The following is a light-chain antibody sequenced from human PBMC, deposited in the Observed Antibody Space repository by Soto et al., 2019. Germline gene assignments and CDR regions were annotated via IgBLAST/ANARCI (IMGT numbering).Light chain of an antibody. Sequence: SEVTRVGYVCGSRWRSHPYKYNETSSEVVGYNYVSWYQQHPGKAPKFMIYDVSNRPSGVSNRFSGSKSGNTASLTISGLQAEYEADNYCYSYTTSNTRQIVFVPVTKVTVL. V-gene: IGLV2-14*01. CDR1: SSEVVGYNY. J-gene: IGLJ1*01. CDR2: DVS. CDR3: YSYTTSNTRQIV.